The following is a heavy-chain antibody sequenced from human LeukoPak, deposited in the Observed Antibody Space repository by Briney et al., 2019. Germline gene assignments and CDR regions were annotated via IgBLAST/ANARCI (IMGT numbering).Heavy chain of an antibody. CDR2: INPNSGGT. D-gene: IGHD3-16*01. Sequence: GASVKVSCKASGYTFTDYYMHWVRQAPGLGLEWMGWINPNSGGTKSAQKFQGRVTMTRDTSISTAYMELSRLRSDDTAVYYCARVRYRLAETYIDYWGQGTLVTVSS. V-gene: IGHV1-2*02. CDR3: ARVRYRLAETYIDY. J-gene: IGHJ4*02. CDR1: GYTFTDYY.